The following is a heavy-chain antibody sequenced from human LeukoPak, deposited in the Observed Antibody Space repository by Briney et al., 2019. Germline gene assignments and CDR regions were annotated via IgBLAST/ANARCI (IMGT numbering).Heavy chain of an antibody. Sequence: PSQTLSLTCTVSGGSISSGSYYWSWIRQPPGKGLEWIGYIYYSGSTNYDPSLQSRVTISLDPSMTQFSLKLSGLTATDTAVYFCARSGAGGRQAEGLIYWGQGILVTVSS. CDR2: IYYSGST. J-gene: IGHJ4*02. D-gene: IGHD1-26*01. CDR3: ARSGAGGRQAEGLIY. CDR1: GGSISSGSYY. V-gene: IGHV4-61*01.